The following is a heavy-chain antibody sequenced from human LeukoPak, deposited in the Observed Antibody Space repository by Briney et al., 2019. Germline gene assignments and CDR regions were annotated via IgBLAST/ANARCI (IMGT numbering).Heavy chain of an antibody. CDR1: GGSISSSYYY. CDR3: ARGGVRGVIRYYFDY. V-gene: IGHV4-39*07. D-gene: IGHD3-10*01. J-gene: IGHJ4*02. Sequence: SETLSLTCTVSGGSISSSYYYWGWIRQPPGKGLEWIGSIYYSGSTYYNPSLKSRVTISVDTSKNQFSLKLSSVTAADTAVYYCARGGVRGVIRYYFDYWGQGTLVTVSS. CDR2: IYYSGST.